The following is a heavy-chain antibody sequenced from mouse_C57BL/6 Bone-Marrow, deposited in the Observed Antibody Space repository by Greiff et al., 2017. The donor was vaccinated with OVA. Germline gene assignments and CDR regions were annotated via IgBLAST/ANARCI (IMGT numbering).Heavy chain of an antibody. Sequence: VQLQQPGAELVKPGASVKLSCKASGYTFTSYWMHWVKQRPGQGLEWIGMIHPNSGSTNYNEKFKGKATLTVDKSSSTAYMQRSSRTSEDAAVYYCARALLYYWGQGTTLTVSS. CDR1: GYTFTSYW. J-gene: IGHJ2*01. CDR3: ARALLYY. V-gene: IGHV1-64*01. D-gene: IGHD1-1*01. CDR2: IHPNSGST.